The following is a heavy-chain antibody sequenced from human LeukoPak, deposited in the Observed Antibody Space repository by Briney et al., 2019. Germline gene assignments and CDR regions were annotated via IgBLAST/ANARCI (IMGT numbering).Heavy chain of an antibody. CDR1: GFTFSSYA. CDR3: AKVIVPAPGRDYFDY. Sequence: PGGSLRLSCAASGFTFSSYAMSWVRQAPGKGLEWVSAISGSGGSTYYADSVKGRFTISRDNSKNTLYLQMNSLRAEDTAVYYCAKVIVPAPGRDYFDYWGQGTLVTVSS. V-gene: IGHV3-23*01. CDR2: ISGSGGST. D-gene: IGHD2-2*01. J-gene: IGHJ4*02.